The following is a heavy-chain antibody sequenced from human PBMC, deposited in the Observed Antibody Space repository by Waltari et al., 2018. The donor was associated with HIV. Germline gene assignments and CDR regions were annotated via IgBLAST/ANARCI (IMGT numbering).Heavy chain of an antibody. CDR1: GFSFTDYT. J-gene: IGHJ6*02. V-gene: IGHV3-43*01. Sequence: EHLVESGGAVVQPGGSLRLSCSASGFSFTDYTMHWVRQLPGKGLEWVSLITWDGRGTSYADSVKGRFTISRDKTRMSLYLQMNSLRREDTALYYCAKDMGDCRTSSCYGGMDVWGQGTTVTVSS. D-gene: IGHD2-2*01. CDR2: ITWDGRGT. CDR3: AKDMGDCRTSSCYGGMDV.